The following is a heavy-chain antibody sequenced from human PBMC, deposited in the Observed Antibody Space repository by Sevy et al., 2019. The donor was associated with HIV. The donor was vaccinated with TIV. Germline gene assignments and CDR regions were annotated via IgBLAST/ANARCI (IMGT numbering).Heavy chain of an antibody. CDR2: INSDGSST. D-gene: IGHD3-22*01. V-gene: IGHV3-74*01. J-gene: IGHJ4*02. Sequence: GGSLRLSCAASGFTFSSYWMHWVRQAPGKGLVWVSRINSDGSSTSYADSVKGRFTISRDNAKNTLYLHMNSLRAEDTAVYYCAREIGGYYYDSTSDYWGQGTLVTVSS. CDR1: GFTFSSYW. CDR3: AREIGGYYYDSTSDY.